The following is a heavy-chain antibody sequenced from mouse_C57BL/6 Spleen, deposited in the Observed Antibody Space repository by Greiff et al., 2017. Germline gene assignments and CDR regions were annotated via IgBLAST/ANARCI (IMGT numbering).Heavy chain of an antibody. D-gene: IGHD1-1*01. Sequence: QVQLQQPGAELVKPGASVKLSCKASGYTFTSYWMQWVKQRPGQGLEWIGEIDPSDSYTNYNQKFKGKATLTVDTSSSTAYMQLSSLTSEDSAVYYCARDGSNHWYFDVWGTGTTVTVSS. CDR1: GYTFTSYW. V-gene: IGHV1-50*01. CDR2: IDPSDSYT. CDR3: ARDGSNHWYFDV. J-gene: IGHJ1*03.